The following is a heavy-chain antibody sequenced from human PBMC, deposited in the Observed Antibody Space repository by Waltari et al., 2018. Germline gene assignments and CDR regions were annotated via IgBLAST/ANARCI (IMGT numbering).Heavy chain of an antibody. CDR3: ATNKGLYGDYPISGY. V-gene: IGHV3-23*04. Sequence: EVQLVESGGGLVQPGGSLRLSCAASGFTFSSYAMSWVRQAPGKGLEWVSAISGSGGSTDYADAGKGRFNISRDNSKNTLYLQMNSLRAEDTAVYYCATNKGLYGDYPISGYWGQGTLVTVSS. D-gene: IGHD4-17*01. CDR1: GFTFSSYA. CDR2: ISGSGGST. J-gene: IGHJ4*02.